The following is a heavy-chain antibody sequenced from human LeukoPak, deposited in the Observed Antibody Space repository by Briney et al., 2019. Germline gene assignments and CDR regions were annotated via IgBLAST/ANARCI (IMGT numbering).Heavy chain of an antibody. CDR1: GGSFRGYS. J-gene: IGHJ4*02. V-gene: IGHV4-34*09. CDR2: IDHSGSS. D-gene: IGHD4-17*01. Sequence: PSETLSLTCAVYGGSFRGYSWTWIRQPPGKGLEWVGEIDHSGSSNNNPSLKSRVTISLDTSKNQFSLKLSSVTAADTAVYYCARATTVTTPADYWGQGTLVTVSS. CDR3: ARATTVTTPADY.